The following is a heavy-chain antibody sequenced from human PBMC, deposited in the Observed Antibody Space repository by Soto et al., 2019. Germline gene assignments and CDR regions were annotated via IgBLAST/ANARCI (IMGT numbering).Heavy chain of an antibody. CDR1: GGPISSSSYY. CDR3: ASQRITMVRGVKYGMDV. V-gene: IGHV4-39*01. J-gene: IGHJ6*02. Sequence: SETLSLTCTVSGGPISSSSYYWGWIRQPPGKGLEWIGSIYYSGSTYYNPSLKSRVTISVDTSKNQFSLKLSSVTAADTAVYYCASQRITMVRGVKYGMDVWGQGTTVTVSS. D-gene: IGHD3-10*01. CDR2: IYYSGST.